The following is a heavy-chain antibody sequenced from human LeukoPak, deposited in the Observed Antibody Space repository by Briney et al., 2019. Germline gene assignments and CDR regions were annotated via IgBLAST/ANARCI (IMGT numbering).Heavy chain of an antibody. Sequence: GGSLRLSCAASGFTFSSYWMTWVRQAPGKGLEWVANIKRDGSEKYYVDSVKGRFTISRDNSKNTLYLQTNSLRAEDTAVYYCAKERREQSRDNYFDYWGQGTLVTVSS. CDR2: IKRDGSEK. CDR3: AKERREQSRDNYFDY. J-gene: IGHJ4*02. CDR1: GFTFSSYW. D-gene: IGHD1-26*01. V-gene: IGHV3-7*04.